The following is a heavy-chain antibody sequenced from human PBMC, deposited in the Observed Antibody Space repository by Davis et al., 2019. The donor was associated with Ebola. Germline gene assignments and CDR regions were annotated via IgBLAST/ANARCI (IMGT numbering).Heavy chain of an antibody. CDR3: ARVSVGYYYDSSGYYSRGNYFDY. CDR1: GGSISSSSYY. CDR2: IYYSGST. Sequence: SETLSLTCTVSGGSISSSSYYWGWIRQPPGKGLEWIGSIYYSGSTYYNPSLKSRVTISVDTSKNQFSLKLSSVTAADTAVYYCARVSVGYYYDSSGYYSRGNYFDYWGQGTLVTVSS. V-gene: IGHV4-39*01. J-gene: IGHJ4*02. D-gene: IGHD3-22*01.